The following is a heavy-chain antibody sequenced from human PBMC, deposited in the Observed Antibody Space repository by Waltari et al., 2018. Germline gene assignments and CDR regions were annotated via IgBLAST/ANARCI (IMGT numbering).Heavy chain of an antibody. V-gene: IGHV4-34*01. CDR3: ASLPGIAAAGPNWFDP. CDR2: LNHSGST. Sequence: QVQLQQWGAGLLKPSETLSLTCAVYGGSFSGYYWSWIRQPPGKGLEWIGELNHSGSTTYTPSLKSRVTISVDTSKNQFSLKLSSVTAADTAVYYCASLPGIAAAGPNWFDPWGQGTLVTVSS. J-gene: IGHJ5*02. D-gene: IGHD6-13*01. CDR1: GGSFSGYY.